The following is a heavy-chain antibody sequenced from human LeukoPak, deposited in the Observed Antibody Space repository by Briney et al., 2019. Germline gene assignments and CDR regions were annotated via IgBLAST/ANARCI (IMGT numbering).Heavy chain of an antibody. D-gene: IGHD5-18*01. V-gene: IGHV4-59*11. J-gene: IGHJ4*02. CDR3: AREYSS. CDR2: IYYSGST. Sequence: PSETLSLTCTVSGGSISSHYWSWIRQPPGKGLEWIGYIYYSGSTNYNPSLKSRVTISVDTSKNQFSLRLSSVTAADTAVYYCAREYSSWGQGTLVTVSS. CDR1: GGSISSHY.